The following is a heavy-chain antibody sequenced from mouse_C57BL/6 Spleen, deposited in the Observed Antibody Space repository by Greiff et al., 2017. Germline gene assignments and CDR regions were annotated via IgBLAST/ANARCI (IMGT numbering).Heavy chain of an antibody. V-gene: IGHV1-26*01. J-gene: IGHJ1*03. CDR3: ARRKGGYFDV. CDR1: GYTFTDYY. CDR2: INPNNGGT. Sequence: EVQLQQSGPELVKPGASVKISCKASGYTFTDYYMNWVKQSHGKSLEWIGDINPNNGGTSYNQKFKGKATLTVDKSSSTAYMELRSLTSEDSAVYYCARRKGGYFDVWGTGTTVTVSS.